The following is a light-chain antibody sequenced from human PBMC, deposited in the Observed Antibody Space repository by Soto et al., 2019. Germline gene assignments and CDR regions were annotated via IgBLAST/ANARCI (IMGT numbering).Light chain of an antibody. CDR1: SSDVGGYKY. CDR2: GVS. V-gene: IGLV2-11*01. J-gene: IGLJ1*01. CDR3: CSYAGGQEV. Sequence: QSALTQPRSVSGSPGQSVIISCTGTSSDVGGYKYVSWYQQKPGKAPKLIIYGVSRWPSGVPNRFSGSKSGNRASLTISGLQAEDEGDYYCCSYAGGQEVFGTGTKVTVL.